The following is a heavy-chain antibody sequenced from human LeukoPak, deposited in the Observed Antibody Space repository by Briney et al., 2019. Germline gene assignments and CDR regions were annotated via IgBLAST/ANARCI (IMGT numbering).Heavy chain of an antibody. CDR1: GGTFSSYA. CDR3: ARSGVGVYYFDY. CDR2: IIPILGIA. Sequence: GASVKVSCKASGGTFSSYAISWVRQAPGQGLEWMGRIIPILGIANYAQKFQGRVTITADKSTSTAYMELSSLRSEDTAVYYCARSGVGVYYFDYWGQGTLVTVSS. D-gene: IGHD3-22*01. J-gene: IGHJ4*02. V-gene: IGHV1-69*04.